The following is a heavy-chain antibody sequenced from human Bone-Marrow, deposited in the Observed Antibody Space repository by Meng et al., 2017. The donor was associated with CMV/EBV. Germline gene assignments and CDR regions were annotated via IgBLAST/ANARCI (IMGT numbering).Heavy chain of an antibody. CDR3: AKHLIRDYYYYGMDV. CDR1: GFTFSSYG. Sequence: GEPLKISGAASGFTFSSYGMHWVRQAPGKGLEWVAFIRYDGSNKYYADSVKGRFTISRDNSKNTLYLQMNSLRAEDTAVYYCAKHLIRDYYYYGMDVWGQGTTVTVSS. J-gene: IGHJ6*02. D-gene: IGHD2-8*01. V-gene: IGHV3-30*02. CDR2: IRYDGSNK.